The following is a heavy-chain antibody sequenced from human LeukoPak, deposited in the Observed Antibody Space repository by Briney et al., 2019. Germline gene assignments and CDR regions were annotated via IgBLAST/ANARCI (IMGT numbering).Heavy chain of an antibody. CDR1: GHTFTSYW. Sequence: GESLKISCEGSGHTFTSYWIGWVRQMPGKGLEWMGIIYPGDSETRYSPSFQGQVTISADKSISTAYLQWSSLKASDTAMYYCARFEEMATIGFDYWGQGTLVTVSS. CDR3: ARFEEMATIGFDY. CDR2: IYPGDSET. J-gene: IGHJ4*02. V-gene: IGHV5-51*01. D-gene: IGHD5-24*01.